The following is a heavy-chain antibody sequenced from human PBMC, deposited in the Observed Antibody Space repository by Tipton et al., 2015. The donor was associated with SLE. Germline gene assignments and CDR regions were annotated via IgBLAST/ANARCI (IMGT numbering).Heavy chain of an antibody. V-gene: IGHV3-7*05. CDR2: IKQDGSEK. J-gene: IGHJ1*01. CDR3: ASAPPSGWYPEYFQH. D-gene: IGHD6-19*01. CDR1: GFTFSSYE. Sequence: SLRLSCAASGFTFSSYEMNWVRQAPGKGLEWVANIKQDGSEKYYVDSVKGRFTISRDNAKNSLYLQMNSLRAEDTAVYYCASAPPSGWYPEYFQHWGQGTLVTVSS.